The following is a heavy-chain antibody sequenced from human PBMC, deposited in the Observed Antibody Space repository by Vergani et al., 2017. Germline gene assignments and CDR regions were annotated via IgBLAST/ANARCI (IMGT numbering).Heavy chain of an antibody. V-gene: IGHV4-39*01. J-gene: IGHJ6*02. CDR2: IYYSGST. D-gene: IGHD5-12*01. CDR3: ARAGLRGYYYYGMDV. CDR1: GGSISSSSYY. Sequence: QLQLQESGPGLVKPSETLSLTCTVSGGSISSSSYYWGWIRQPPGKGLEWSGSIYYSGSTYYNPSLKSRVTISVDTSKNQLSLKLSSVTAADTAVYYCARAGLRGYYYYGMDVWGQGTTVTVSS.